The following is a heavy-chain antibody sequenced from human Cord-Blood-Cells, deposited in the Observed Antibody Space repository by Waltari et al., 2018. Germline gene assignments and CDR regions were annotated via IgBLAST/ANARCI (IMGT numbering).Heavy chain of an antibody. J-gene: IGHJ4*02. CDR1: GGTFSSYA. CDR2: IIPIFGTA. D-gene: IGHD4-17*01. Sequence: QVQLVQSGAEVQKPGSSVQVSCKASGGTFSSYAIRSVRQAPGQGLEWMGVIIPIFGTANYAQKFQGRVTITADKSTSTAYMELSSLRSEDTAVYYCARVNGDYYFDYWGQGTLVTVSS. V-gene: IGHV1-69*06. CDR3: ARVNGDYYFDY.